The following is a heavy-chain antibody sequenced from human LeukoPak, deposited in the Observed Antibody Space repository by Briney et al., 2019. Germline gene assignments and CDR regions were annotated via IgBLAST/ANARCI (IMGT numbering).Heavy chain of an antibody. CDR1: GYTFTSFD. CDR2: MNPISGNA. D-gene: IGHD3-10*01. CDR3: ARTNYYGSGSYYSNWFDP. J-gene: IGHJ5*02. Sequence: RASVKVSCKASGYTFTSFDINWVGQATGHGLEWMGWMNPISGNAAYAQKFQGRVTMTRNTSISTAYMELSSLRSEDTAVYSCARTNYYGSGSYYSNWFDPWGQGTLVTVSS. V-gene: IGHV1-8*01.